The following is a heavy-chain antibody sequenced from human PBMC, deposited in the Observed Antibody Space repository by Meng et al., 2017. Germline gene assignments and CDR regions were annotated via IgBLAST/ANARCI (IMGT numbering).Heavy chain of an antibody. J-gene: IGHJ4*02. CDR2: IKQDGSEK. D-gene: IGHD5-12*01. V-gene: IGHV3-7*01. CDR1: GFTFSSYW. Sequence: GESLKISCAASGFTFSSYWMSWVRQAPGKGLEWVANIKQDGSEKYYVDSVKGRFTISRDNAKNSLYLQMNSLRAEDTAVYYCARVKQRDSLRIDSGYDYLFDYFDYWGQGTLVTVSS. CDR3: ARVKQRDSLRIDSGYDYLFDYFDY.